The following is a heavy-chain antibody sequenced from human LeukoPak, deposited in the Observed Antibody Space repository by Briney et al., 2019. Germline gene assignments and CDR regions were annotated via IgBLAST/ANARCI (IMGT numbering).Heavy chain of an antibody. CDR2: TSYDGSNK. V-gene: IGHV3-30*03. CDR3: ARDRGIRAAAGKFCDY. Sequence: GGSLRLPCAASGFTFSSCGMHWVRQAPGKGLEWVAITSYDGSNKYYADSVKGRFTISRDNSKNTLYLQMNSLRAEDTAVYYCARDRGIRAAAGKFCDYWGQGPWSPSPQ. CDR1: GFTFSSCG. D-gene: IGHD6-13*01. J-gene: IGHJ4*02.